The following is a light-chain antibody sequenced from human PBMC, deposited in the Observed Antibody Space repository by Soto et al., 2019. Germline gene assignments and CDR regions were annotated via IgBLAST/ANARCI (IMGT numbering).Light chain of an antibody. CDR1: QSVSSY. Sequence: EIVLTQSQATLSLSPGENATLSSRASQSVSSYLAWYQQKPGQAPRLLIYDASNRATGIPARFSGSGSGTDFTLTISSLEPEDFAVYYCQQRSNWPITFGQGTLLEIK. J-gene: IGKJ5*01. V-gene: IGKV3-11*01. CDR2: DAS. CDR3: QQRSNWPIT.